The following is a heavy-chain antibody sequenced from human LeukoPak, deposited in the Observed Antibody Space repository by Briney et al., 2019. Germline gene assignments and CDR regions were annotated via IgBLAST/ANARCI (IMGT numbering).Heavy chain of an antibody. CDR1: GFTFSEAW. J-gene: IGHJ6*02. Sequence: GGSLRLSCAASGFTFSEAWMTSVRQVPGQGLEWVAHINHEGGGIQYVDSVKGRFTIPRDNAKGSVDLQMNSLRAEDTAIYHCATYINWVAGDVWGQGTTVIVSS. V-gene: IGHV3-7*01. CDR3: ATYINWVAGDV. CDR2: INHEGGGI. D-gene: IGHD1-1*01.